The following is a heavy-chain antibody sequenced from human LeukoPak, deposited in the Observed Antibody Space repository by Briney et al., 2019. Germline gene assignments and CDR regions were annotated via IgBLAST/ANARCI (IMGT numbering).Heavy chain of an antibody. CDR3: AKAGAGNYDFWSGYRGYNWFDP. J-gene: IGHJ5*02. D-gene: IGHD3-3*01. CDR1: GFTFSSYG. CDR2: ISYDGSNK. V-gene: IGHV3-30*18. Sequence: PGGSLRLSCAASGFTFSSYGMHWVRQAPGKGLEWVAVISYDGSNKYYADSVKGRFTISRDNSKNTLYLQMNSLRAEDTAVYYCAKAGAGNYDFWSGYRGYNWFDPRGQGTLVTVSS.